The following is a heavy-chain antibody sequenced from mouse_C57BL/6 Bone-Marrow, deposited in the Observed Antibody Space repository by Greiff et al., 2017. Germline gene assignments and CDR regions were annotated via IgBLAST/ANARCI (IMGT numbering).Heavy chain of an antibody. CDR3: ARGGVVAY. CDR2: INPGSGGT. Sequence: QVQLQQSGAELVRPGTSVKVSCKASGYAFTNYLIEWVKQRPGQGLEWIGVINPGSGGTNYNQKFKGKATLTADKSSSIAYRQLSRLTSEDSAVYFCARGGVVAYWGQGTLVTVSA. V-gene: IGHV1-54*01. CDR1: GYAFTNYL. D-gene: IGHD1-1*02. J-gene: IGHJ3*01.